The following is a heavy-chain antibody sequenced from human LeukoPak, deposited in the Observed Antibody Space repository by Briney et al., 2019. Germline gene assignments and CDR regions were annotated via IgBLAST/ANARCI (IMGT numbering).Heavy chain of an antibody. D-gene: IGHD3-9*01. CDR2: IIPIFGTA. CDR1: GGTFSSYA. J-gene: IGHJ4*02. Sequence: ASVKVSCKASGGTFSSYAISWERQAPGQGLEWMGGIIPIFGTANYAQKFQGRVTITADESTSTAYMELSSLRSEDTAVYYCARGTLRYFDWSQGYFDYWGQGTLVTVSS. V-gene: IGHV1-69*13. CDR3: ARGTLRYFDWSQGYFDY.